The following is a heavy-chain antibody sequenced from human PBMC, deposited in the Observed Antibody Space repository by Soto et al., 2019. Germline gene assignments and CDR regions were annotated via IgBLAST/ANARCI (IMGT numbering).Heavy chain of an antibody. CDR1: GGTFSSYA. V-gene: IGHV1-69*13. CDR2: IIPIFGTA. J-gene: IGHJ4*02. D-gene: IGHD3-10*01. CDR3: ARDTGERAFGLYYFDY. Sequence: ASVKVSCKASGGTFSSYAISWVRQAPGQGLEWMGGIIPIFGTANYAQKFQGRVTITADESTSTAYMELSSLRSEDTAVYYCARDTGERAFGLYYFDYWGQGTLVTVSS.